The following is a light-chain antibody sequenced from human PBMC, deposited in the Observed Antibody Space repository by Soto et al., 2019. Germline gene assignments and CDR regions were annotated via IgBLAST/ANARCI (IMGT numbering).Light chain of an antibody. CDR3: SSYTSSSTYV. V-gene: IGLV2-14*01. J-gene: IGLJ1*01. Sequence: QSALTQPASVSGSPGQSITISCTGTSSDVGGYNYVSWYQQHPGKAPKLMIYDVSNRPSRVSNRFSGSESGNTASLTISGLQAEDEADYYCSSYTSSSTYVFGTGTKLTVL. CDR1: SSDVGGYNY. CDR2: DVS.